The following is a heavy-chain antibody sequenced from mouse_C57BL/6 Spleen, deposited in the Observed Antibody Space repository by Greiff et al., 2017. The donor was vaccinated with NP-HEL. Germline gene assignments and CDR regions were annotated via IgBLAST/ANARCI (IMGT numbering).Heavy chain of an antibody. CDR3: ARMNYGSSYGYYFDY. J-gene: IGHJ2*01. V-gene: IGHV1-78*01. CDR1: GYTFTDHP. CDR2: IYPRDGST. D-gene: IGHD1-1*01. Sequence: VQLQQSDAELVKPGASVKISCKVSGYTFTDHPIHWMKQRPEQGLEWIGYIYPRDGSTKYNEKFKGKATLTADKSSSTAYMQLNSLTSEDSAVYFCARMNYGSSYGYYFDYWGQGTTLTVSS.